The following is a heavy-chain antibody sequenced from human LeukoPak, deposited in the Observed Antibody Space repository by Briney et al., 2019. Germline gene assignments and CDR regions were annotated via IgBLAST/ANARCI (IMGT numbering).Heavy chain of an antibody. Sequence: NPSETLSLTCTVSGGSISSYYWSWIRQPPGKGLEWIGYIYYSGSTNYNPSLKSRVTISVDTSKNQFSLKLSSVTAADTAVYYCARRIACGGDCGYFDYWGQGTLVTVSS. V-gene: IGHV4-59*08. CDR3: ARRIACGGDCGYFDY. D-gene: IGHD2-21*02. CDR2: IYYSGST. J-gene: IGHJ4*02. CDR1: GGSISSYY.